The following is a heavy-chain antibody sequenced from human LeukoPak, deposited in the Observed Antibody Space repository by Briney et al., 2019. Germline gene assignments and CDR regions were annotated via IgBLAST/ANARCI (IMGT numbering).Heavy chain of an antibody. D-gene: IGHD5-18*01. CDR1: GYTYTSYG. Sequence: ASVTVSCKASGYTYTSYGISWVRQAPGQGREWMGWISAYNGNTNYAQKLQGRVTMTTDTSTSTAYMELRSLRSDDTAVYYCARLTAMGRFDYWGQGTLVTVSS. V-gene: IGHV1-18*04. CDR2: ISAYNGNT. J-gene: IGHJ4*02. CDR3: ARLTAMGRFDY.